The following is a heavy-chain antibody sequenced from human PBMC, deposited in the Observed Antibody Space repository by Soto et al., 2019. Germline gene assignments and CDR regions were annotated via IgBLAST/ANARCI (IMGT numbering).Heavy chain of an antibody. V-gene: IGHV1-69*02. CDR2: IIPILGIA. D-gene: IGHD6-13*01. CDR3: EGLPTAAGYLDR. Sequence: QVQLVQSGAEVKKPGSSVKVSCKASGGTISSYPISWVRQAPGQGLEWMGRIIPILGIANYAQKFQGRVTITADKSTSTAYMELSSLRSEDTAVYYCEGLPTAAGYLDRWGQGTLVTVSS. J-gene: IGHJ4*02. CDR1: GGTISSYP.